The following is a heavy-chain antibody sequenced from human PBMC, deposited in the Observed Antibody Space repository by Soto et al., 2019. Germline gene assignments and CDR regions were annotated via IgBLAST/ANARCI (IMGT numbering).Heavy chain of an antibody. J-gene: IGHJ6*02. V-gene: IGHV1-69*01. CDR1: GGTFSNYA. CDR3: ARSQGSSTSLEIYYYYYYGMDG. D-gene: IGHD2-2*01. Sequence: QVQLVQSGAEVKKPGSSVKVSCKASGGTFSNYAISWVRQAPGQGLEWMGGIIPISGTANYAQKVQGRVTITARESTSTAYMELISLRSEDTAVYYCARSQGSSTSLEIYYYYYYGMDGWGQGTTVTVSS. CDR2: IIPISGTA.